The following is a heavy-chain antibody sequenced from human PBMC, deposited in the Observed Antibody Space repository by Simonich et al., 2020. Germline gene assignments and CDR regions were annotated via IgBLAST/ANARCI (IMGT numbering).Heavy chain of an antibody. CDR2: IYYSGST. CDR3: ARSLGYYYYYYGMDV. V-gene: IGHV4-59*08. J-gene: IGHJ6*02. Sequence: QVQLQESGPGLVKPSETLSLTCTVSGGSISSYYWSLIRQPPGKGPEWIGYIYYSGSTNYNPSLKRRVTISVDTSKNQFSLKLSSVTAADTVVYYCARSLGYYYYYYGMDVWGQGTTVTVSS. CDR1: GGSISSYY. D-gene: IGHD1-26*01.